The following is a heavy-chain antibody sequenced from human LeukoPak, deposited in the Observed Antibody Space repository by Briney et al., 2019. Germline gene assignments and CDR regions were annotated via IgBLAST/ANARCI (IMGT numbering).Heavy chain of an antibody. CDR1: GYTFTSYA. V-gene: IGHV1-69*13. CDR2: IIPIFGTA. D-gene: IGHD2-15*01. Sequence: GASVKVSCKASGYTFTSYAISWVRQAPGQGLEWMGGIIPIFGTANYAQKFQGRVTITADESTSTAYMELSSLRSEDTAVYYCAKAPVTSCRGAFCYPFDYWGQGTLVTVSS. CDR3: AKAPVTSCRGAFCYPFDY. J-gene: IGHJ4*02.